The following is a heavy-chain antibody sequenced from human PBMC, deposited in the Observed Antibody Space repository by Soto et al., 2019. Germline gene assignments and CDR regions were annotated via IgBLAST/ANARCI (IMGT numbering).Heavy chain of an antibody. Sequence: EVQVSESGGGLVQPGGSLRLSCATSGFTFSNYPMNWVRQAPGKGLKWVSGISAGGDRTYYADSVKGRFTIFRDNSKNSVSLRMNSLRVEDTAVYYCARRVWGQGTLVTVSS. V-gene: IGHV3-23*01. J-gene: IGHJ4*02. CDR3: ARRV. CDR2: ISAGGDRT. CDR1: GFTFSNYP.